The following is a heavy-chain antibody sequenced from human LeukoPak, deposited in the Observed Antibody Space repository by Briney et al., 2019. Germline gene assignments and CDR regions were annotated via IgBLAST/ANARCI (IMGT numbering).Heavy chain of an antibody. Sequence: ASVKVSCKASGYTSTSYDINWVRQATGQGLEWMGWMNPNSGNTGYAQKFQGRVTMTRNTSISTAYMELSSLRSEDTAVYYCARGRSSGWYKSGYYYMDVWGKGTTVTVSS. V-gene: IGHV1-8*01. D-gene: IGHD6-19*01. J-gene: IGHJ6*03. CDR3: ARGRSSGWYKSGYYYMDV. CDR1: GYTSTSYD. CDR2: MNPNSGNT.